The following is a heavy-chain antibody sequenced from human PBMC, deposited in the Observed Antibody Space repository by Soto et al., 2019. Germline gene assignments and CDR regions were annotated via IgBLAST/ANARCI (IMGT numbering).Heavy chain of an antibody. D-gene: IGHD6-13*01. J-gene: IGHJ6*02. CDR2: IDPSDSYT. V-gene: IGHV5-10-1*01. Sequence: RGESLKISCKGSGYSFTSYWISWVRQMPGKGLEWMGRIDPSDSYTNYSPSFQGHVTISADKSISTAYLQWSSLKASDTAMYYCARRFKQLVPYYYGMDVWGQGTTVTVSS. CDR1: GYSFTSYW. CDR3: ARRFKQLVPYYYGMDV.